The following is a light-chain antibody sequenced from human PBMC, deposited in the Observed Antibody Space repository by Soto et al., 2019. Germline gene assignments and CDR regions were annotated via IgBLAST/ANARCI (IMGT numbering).Light chain of an antibody. J-gene: IGKJ3*01. Sequence: EIVLTQSPVALSLSPGERATLSCRASQTISSNYVAWYQQKPGQAPRPLIYSASSRATGIPDRFSGSGSGTHFTLTISRLEPEDFAVYYCQQYGIVFGPGTKVDIK. V-gene: IGKV3-20*01. CDR2: SAS. CDR1: QTISSNY. CDR3: QQYGIV.